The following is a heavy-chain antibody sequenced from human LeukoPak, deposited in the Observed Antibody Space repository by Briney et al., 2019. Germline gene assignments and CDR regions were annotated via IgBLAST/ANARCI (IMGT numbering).Heavy chain of an antibody. CDR1: GDSISGYY. D-gene: IGHD2-15*01. V-gene: IGHV4-59*01. Sequence: SETLSLTCTVSGDSISGYYWSWIRQPPGKGLEWIGYIYYSGNTNYNPSPRSRVTISVDTSKNQYSLRLSSVTAADTAVYYCARNGRYCSGGTCRHYNWFAPWGQGTLVTVSS. CDR2: IYYSGNT. CDR3: ARNGRYCSGGTCRHYNWFAP. J-gene: IGHJ5*02.